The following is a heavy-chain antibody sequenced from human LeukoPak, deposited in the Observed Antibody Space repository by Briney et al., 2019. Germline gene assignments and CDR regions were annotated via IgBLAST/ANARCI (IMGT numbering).Heavy chain of an antibody. CDR1: GFTFSNYG. CDR2: ISHTGTSM. J-gene: IGHJ4*02. CDR3: GRGHWGLDY. V-gene: IGHV3-48*04. D-gene: IGHD7-27*01. Sequence: PGGSLRLSWAASGFTFSNYGMSWVRQAPGKGLEWVSYISHTGTSMFYGGSVKGRFTISRDNVKNSLYLQMNSLRAEDTAIYYCGRGHWGLDYWGQGTRVTVSS.